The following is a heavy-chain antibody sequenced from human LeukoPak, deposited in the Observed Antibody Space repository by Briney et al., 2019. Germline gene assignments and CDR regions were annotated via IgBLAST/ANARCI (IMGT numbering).Heavy chain of an antibody. V-gene: IGHV3-23*01. Sequence: GSLRLSCAASSFTFSGYAMYWVRQAAGKGLEWGSCIDASGVSTYNADSVKGRFTISRDNSRNTLYLQMNILRAKDTAVYYCAKGSGSGWYGWFDPWGQGTLVTVSS. CDR2: IDASGVST. CDR3: AKGSGSGWYGWFDP. J-gene: IGHJ5*02. D-gene: IGHD6-19*01. CDR1: SFTFSGYA.